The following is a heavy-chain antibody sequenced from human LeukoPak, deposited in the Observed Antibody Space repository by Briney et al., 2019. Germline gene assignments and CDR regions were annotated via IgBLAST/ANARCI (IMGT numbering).Heavy chain of an antibody. V-gene: IGHV3-30*04. D-gene: IGHD1-14*01. CDR1: GFTFSSCA. J-gene: IGHJ4*02. CDR3: ARDRINLFDY. CDR2: ISYDGSNK. Sequence: PGGSLRLSCAASGFTFSSCAMHWVRQAPGKGLEWVAVISYDGSNKYYADSVKGRFTISRDDPKNTLYLQMNSLRAEDTAVYFCARDRINLFDYWGQGALVTVSS.